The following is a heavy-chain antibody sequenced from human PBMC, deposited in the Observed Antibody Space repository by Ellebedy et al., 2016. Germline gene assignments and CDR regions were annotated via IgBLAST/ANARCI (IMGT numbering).Heavy chain of an antibody. Sequence: ASVKVSCXASGYTFTSYDINWLRQATGQGLEWMGWMNPDTGGTGYAQKFQGRVSMTRNISISTAFMELSSLRSEDTAVYYCARGILTGDRGDFWGQGTLVTVSS. CDR3: ARGILTGDRGDF. CDR1: GYTFTSYD. J-gene: IGHJ4*02. CDR2: MNPDTGGT. V-gene: IGHV1-8*01. D-gene: IGHD7-27*01.